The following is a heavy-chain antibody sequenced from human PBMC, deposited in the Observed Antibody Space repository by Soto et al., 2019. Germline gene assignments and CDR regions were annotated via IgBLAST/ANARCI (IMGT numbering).Heavy chain of an antibody. Sequence: SLRLSCAASGFTFSSYGMHWVRQAPGKGLEWVAVIWYDGSNKYYADSVKGRLTISRDNSKNTLYLQMNSLRAEDTAVYYCARAGYDRPFDYWGQGTLVTVSS. CDR1: GFTFSSYG. CDR3: ARAGYDRPFDY. CDR2: IWYDGSNK. J-gene: IGHJ4*02. D-gene: IGHD3-22*01. V-gene: IGHV3-33*01.